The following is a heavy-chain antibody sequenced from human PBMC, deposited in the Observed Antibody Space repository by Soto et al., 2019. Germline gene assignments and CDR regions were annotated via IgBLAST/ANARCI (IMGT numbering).Heavy chain of an antibody. CDR1: GFTFSSYG. J-gene: IGHJ6*02. CDR3: AKDYSGSYLPRDYYYGMDV. CDR2: ISYDGSNK. D-gene: IGHD1-26*01. V-gene: IGHV3-30*18. Sequence: QVQLVESGGGVVQPGRSLRLSCAASGFTFSSYGMHWVRQAPGKGLAWVAVISYDGSNKYYADSVKGRFTISRDNSKNTLYLQMNSLRAEDTAVYYCAKDYSGSYLPRDYYYGMDVWGQGTTVTVSS.